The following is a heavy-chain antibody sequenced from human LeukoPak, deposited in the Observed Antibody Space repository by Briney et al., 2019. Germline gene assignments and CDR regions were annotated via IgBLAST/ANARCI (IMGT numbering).Heavy chain of an antibody. Sequence: KTGGSLRLSCAASGFTFSSYSMNWVRQAPGKGLEWVSSISSSSTYIYYADSVKGRFTISRDNAKNSLYLQMNSLRAEDTAVYFCARDRSDTAMVRVYYYYGMDVWGQGTTVTVSS. D-gene: IGHD5-18*01. V-gene: IGHV3-21*01. J-gene: IGHJ6*02. CDR1: GFTFSSYS. CDR2: ISSSSTYI. CDR3: ARDRSDTAMVRVYYYYGMDV.